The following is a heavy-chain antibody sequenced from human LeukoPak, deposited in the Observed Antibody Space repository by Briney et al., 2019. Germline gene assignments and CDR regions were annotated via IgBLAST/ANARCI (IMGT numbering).Heavy chain of an antibody. J-gene: IGHJ4*02. V-gene: IGHV3-48*04. Sequence: PVGSLRLSCAASGFTFSSYGTHWVRQAPGKGLEWGSYISSSGSTIYYTDSVKGRFTISRDNAKNSLYLQMNSLRAEDTAVYYCARADSISPCDYWGQGTLVTVSS. D-gene: IGHD2-21*01. CDR1: GFTFSSYG. CDR2: ISSSGSTI. CDR3: ARADSISPCDY.